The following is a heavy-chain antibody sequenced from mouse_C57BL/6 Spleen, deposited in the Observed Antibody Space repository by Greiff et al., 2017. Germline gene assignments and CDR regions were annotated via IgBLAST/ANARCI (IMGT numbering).Heavy chain of an antibody. CDR1: GYTFTSYW. CDR2: INPSNGGT. J-gene: IGHJ3*01. D-gene: IGHD2-4*01. V-gene: IGHV1-53*01. Sequence: QVQLKQPGTELVKPGASVKLSCKASGYTFTSYWMHWVKQRPGQGLEWIGNINPSNGGTNYNEKFKSKATLTVDKSSSTAYMQLSSLTSEDSAVYYCARFGYDYDAWFAYWGQGTLVTVSA. CDR3: ARFGYDYDAWFAY.